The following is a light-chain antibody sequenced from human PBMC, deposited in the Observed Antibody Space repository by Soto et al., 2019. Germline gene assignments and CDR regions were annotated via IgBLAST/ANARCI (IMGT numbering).Light chain of an antibody. CDR2: GDS. J-gene: IGLJ3*02. CDR3: QSYDSSLSGWL. CDR1: SSNIGAGYN. V-gene: IGLV1-40*01. Sequence: QAVVTQPPSVSGAPGQRVTISCTGSSSNIGAGYNVHWYQQVPGTAPKLLIYGDSNRPSGVPDRLSGSKSGTSAALAITGLPGEDEAYYYCQSYDSSLSGWLFGGGTKRTVL.